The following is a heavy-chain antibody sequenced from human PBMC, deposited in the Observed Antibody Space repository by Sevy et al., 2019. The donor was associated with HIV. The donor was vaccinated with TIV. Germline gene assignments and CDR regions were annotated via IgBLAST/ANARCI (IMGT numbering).Heavy chain of an antibody. D-gene: IGHD3-22*01. J-gene: IGHJ2*01. CDR3: AGRYEDTSCYSPYWYFDL. CDR1: GFTFSDYY. V-gene: IGHV3-11*01. CDR2: IGSNNSTI. Sequence: GGSLRLSCAASGFTFSDYYMSWIRQAPGKGLEWVSSIGSNNSTIFYSDSMKGRFTISRDTTKNSLFLQMSSLRAEDTAMYYCAGRYEDTSCYSPYWYFDLWGRGTLVTVSS.